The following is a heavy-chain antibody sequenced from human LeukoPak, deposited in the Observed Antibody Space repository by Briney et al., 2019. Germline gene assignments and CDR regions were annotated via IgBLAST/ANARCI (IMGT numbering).Heavy chain of an antibody. CDR3: ALRYFDFPFQH. J-gene: IGHJ1*01. CDR1: GGSFSGYY. V-gene: IGHV4-34*01. D-gene: IGHD3-9*01. Sequence: SETLSLTCAVYGGSFSGYYWSWIRQPPGKGLEWIGEINHSGSTNYNPSLKSRVTISVDTSKNQFSLKLSSVTAADTAVCYCALRYFDFPFQHWGQGTLVTVSS. CDR2: INHSGST.